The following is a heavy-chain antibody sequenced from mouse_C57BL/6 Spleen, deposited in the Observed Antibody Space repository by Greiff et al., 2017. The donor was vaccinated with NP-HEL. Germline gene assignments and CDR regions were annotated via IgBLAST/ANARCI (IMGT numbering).Heavy chain of an antibody. D-gene: IGHD2-4*01. CDR2: IRSKSSNYAT. CDR1: GFTFNTYA. Sequence: EVQLVESGGGLVQPKGSLKLSCAASGFTFNTYAMHWVRQAPGKGLEWVARIRSKSSNYATYYADSVKDRFTISRDDSQSMLYLQMDNLKTEDTAMYYCVRGDDYDSWFAYWGQGTLVTVSA. J-gene: IGHJ3*01. CDR3: VRGDDYDSWFAY. V-gene: IGHV10-3*01.